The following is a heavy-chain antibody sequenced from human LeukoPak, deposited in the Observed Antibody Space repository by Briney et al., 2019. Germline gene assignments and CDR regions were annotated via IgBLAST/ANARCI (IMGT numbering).Heavy chain of an antibody. CDR3: ARGARYSSSWYEVYWFDP. D-gene: IGHD6-13*01. Sequence: PSETLSLTCTVSGGSIHSYWSWIRQPAGKGLEWIGRISGSGTITYNPALQSRLTISIDTSKNQFSLKLMSVTAADTAVYYCARGARYSSSWYEVYWFDPWGQGTLVTVSS. V-gene: IGHV4-4*07. CDR2: ISGSGTI. J-gene: IGHJ5*02. CDR1: GGSIHSY.